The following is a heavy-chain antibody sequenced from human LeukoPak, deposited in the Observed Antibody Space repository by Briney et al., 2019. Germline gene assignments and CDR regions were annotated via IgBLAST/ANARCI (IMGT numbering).Heavy chain of an antibody. CDR1: GGSISSGNW. CDR3: ARHYGP. Sequence: SETLSLTCAVSGGSISSGNWWSWVRQPPEKGLEWIGEIAYTGSTKYNPSLKSRVTISVDTSKNQFSLRLSSVTAADTAVYYCARHYGPWGQGTLVTVSS. D-gene: IGHD3-16*01. J-gene: IGHJ5*02. V-gene: IGHV4-4*02. CDR2: IAYTGST.